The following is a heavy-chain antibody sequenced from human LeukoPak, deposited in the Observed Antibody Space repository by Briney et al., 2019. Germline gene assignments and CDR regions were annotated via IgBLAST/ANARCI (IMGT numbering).Heavy chain of an antibody. V-gene: IGHV4-59*01. J-gene: IGHJ4*02. CDR1: GGSIGTYS. Sequence: SETLSLTCTVSGGSIGTYSWNWLRQPPGKGLEWIGYIYYSGTTNYNPSLKSRVNISVDTSKNQFSLKLSSVTAADTAVYYCARGVYIAAAQYGYWGQGTLVTVSS. CDR2: IYYSGTT. CDR3: ARGVYIAAAQYGY. D-gene: IGHD6-13*01.